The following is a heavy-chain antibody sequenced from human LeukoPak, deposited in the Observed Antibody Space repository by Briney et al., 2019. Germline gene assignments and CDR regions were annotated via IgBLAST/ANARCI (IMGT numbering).Heavy chain of an antibody. D-gene: IGHD6-19*01. CDR1: GGSISSSNW. J-gene: IGHJ6*02. V-gene: IGHV4-4*02. CDR3: ARENAKQWLVHPGNYGMDV. CDR2: INHSGST. Sequence: PSGTLSLTCAVSGGSISSSNWWSWVRQPPGKGLEWIGEINHSGSTNYNPSLKSRVTISVDTSKNQFPLKLSSVTAADTAVYYCARENAKQWLVHPGNYGMDVWGQGTTVTVSS.